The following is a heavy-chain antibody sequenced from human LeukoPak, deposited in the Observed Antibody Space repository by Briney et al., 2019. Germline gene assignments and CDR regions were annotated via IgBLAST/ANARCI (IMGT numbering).Heavy chain of an antibody. V-gene: IGHV4-30-2*01. CDR1: GASISTGGYY. CDR2: IYHTGST. CDR3: AREWQYQFDY. J-gene: IGHJ4*02. D-gene: IGHD4-11*01. Sequence: SQTLSLTCTVSGASISTGGYYWNWIRQPPGKGLEWIGNIYHTGSTYYNPSLKSRVSISVDTSKNQFSLKVTSVTAADTAVYYCAREWQYQFDYWGQGSLVTVSS.